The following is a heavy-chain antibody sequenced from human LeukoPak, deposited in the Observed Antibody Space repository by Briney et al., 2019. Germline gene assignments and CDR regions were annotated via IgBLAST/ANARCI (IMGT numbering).Heavy chain of an antibody. CDR1: GYTLTDYY. Sequence: ASVKVSCKASGYTLTDYYVHWVRQAPGQGLEWMGWINPHSGGSNYAQKFQGRVTMTRDTSITTAYMDLNRLRSDDTAIYYCARGRLTRGDYWGQGTLVTVSS. V-gene: IGHV1-2*02. J-gene: IGHJ4*02. CDR2: INPHSGGS. D-gene: IGHD4/OR15-4a*01. CDR3: ARGRLTRGDY.